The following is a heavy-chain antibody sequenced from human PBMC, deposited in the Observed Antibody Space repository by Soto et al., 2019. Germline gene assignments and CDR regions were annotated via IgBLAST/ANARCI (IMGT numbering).Heavy chain of an antibody. CDR2: ISGSSTTI. Sequence: EVQLVESGGGLVQPGGSLRLSCAASGFSLRSRSMNWVRQAPGKGLEWVSYISGSSTTIYYTDSVKGRFTISRDNAKNSLYLQMNILRHEDTAVYYCARGELDRTIDYWGQGTQVTVSS. CDR3: ARGELDRTIDY. J-gene: IGHJ4*02. D-gene: IGHD1-1*01. V-gene: IGHV3-48*02. CDR1: GFSLRSRS.